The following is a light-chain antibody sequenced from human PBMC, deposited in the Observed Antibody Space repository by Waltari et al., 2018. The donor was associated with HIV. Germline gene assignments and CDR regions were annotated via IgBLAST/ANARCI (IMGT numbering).Light chain of an antibody. J-gene: IGLJ1*01. CDR2: DNE. Sequence: QSVLTQPPSVSAAPGQRVTISCSGVNSNLVNNYVSWYQQLPGRAPRLLIYDNERRPSGIPDRFSASKAGISATLGIAGLQIVDEADYYCGTWDSSLSLYVFGTGTTVAVL. V-gene: IGLV1-51*01. CDR3: GTWDSSLSLYV. CDR1: NSNLVNNY.